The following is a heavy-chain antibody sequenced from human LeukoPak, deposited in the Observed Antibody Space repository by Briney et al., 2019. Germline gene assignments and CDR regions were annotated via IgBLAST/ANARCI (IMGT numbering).Heavy chain of an antibody. J-gene: IGHJ4*02. CDR2: INHSRST. D-gene: IGHD5-18*01. V-gene: IGHV4-34*01. Sequence: SETLSLTCAVSGGSFSGYYWSWIRQPPAKGLEWIGEINHSRSTTYNPSLKSRVTISVDTSKNQSSLKLSSVTAADTAVYYCASRGYGFDYWGQGTLATDSS. CDR1: GGSFSGYY. CDR3: ASRGYGFDY.